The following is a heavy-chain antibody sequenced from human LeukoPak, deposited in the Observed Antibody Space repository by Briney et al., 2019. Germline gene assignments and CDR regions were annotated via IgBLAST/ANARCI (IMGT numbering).Heavy chain of an antibody. D-gene: IGHD6-13*01. Sequence: PSETLSLTCTVSGGSISSYYWSWIRQPPGKGLEWIGYTYYTGSTNYNPSLKSRVTISVDASKNQFSLKLSSVTAADTAVYYCARGAGTSDAFDIWGQGTMVTVSS. J-gene: IGHJ3*02. V-gene: IGHV4-59*01. CDR1: GGSISSYY. CDR3: ARGAGTSDAFDI. CDR2: TYYTGST.